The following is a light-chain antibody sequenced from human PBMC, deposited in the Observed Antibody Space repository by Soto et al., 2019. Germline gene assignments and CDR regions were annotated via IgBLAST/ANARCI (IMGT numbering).Light chain of an antibody. CDR2: GAS. J-gene: IGKJ4*01. Sequence: EIVMTQSPATLSVSPGVRATISCRASQSVSSKLAWYQQKPGQAPRLLIYGASTRATDIPARFSASGSGTEFTLTISSLQSEDSAVYYCQQYNNWPLTFGGGTKVEIK. V-gene: IGKV3D-15*01. CDR3: QQYNNWPLT. CDR1: QSVSSK.